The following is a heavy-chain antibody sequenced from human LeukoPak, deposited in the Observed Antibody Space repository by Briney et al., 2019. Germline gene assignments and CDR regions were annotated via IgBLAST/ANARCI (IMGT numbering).Heavy chain of an antibody. V-gene: IGHV3-33*01. J-gene: IGHJ5*02. CDR2: IWYDGSNK. Sequence: PGGSLRLSCEASGFSFRNHGMHWVRQAPGKGLEWVAVIWYDGSNKYYADSVKGRFTISRDNSKNTVNLQMNSLRAEDTAVYYCARDLVAAADNWFDPWGQGTLVTVSS. CDR1: GFSFRNHG. D-gene: IGHD6-13*01. CDR3: ARDLVAAADNWFDP.